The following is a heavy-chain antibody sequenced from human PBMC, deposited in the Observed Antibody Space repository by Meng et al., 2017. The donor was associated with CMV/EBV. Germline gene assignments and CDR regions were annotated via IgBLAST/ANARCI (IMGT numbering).Heavy chain of an antibody. V-gene: IGHV1-46*01. CDR3: ARGGSGYGSDY. Sequence: ASVKVSCKASGYTFTSYYMHWVRQAPGQGLEWMGIINPSGGSTSYAQKFQGRFTISRDNAKNSLYLQMNSLRAEDTAVYYCARGGSGYGSDYWGQGTLVTVSS. CDR1: GYTFTSYY. CDR2: INPSGGST. J-gene: IGHJ4*02. D-gene: IGHD5-12*01.